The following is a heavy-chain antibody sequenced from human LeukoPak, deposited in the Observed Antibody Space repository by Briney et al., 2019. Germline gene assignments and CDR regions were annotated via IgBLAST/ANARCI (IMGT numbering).Heavy chain of an antibody. J-gene: IGHJ3*02. CDR2: ISSNGGST. D-gene: IGHD6-19*01. Sequence: GGSLRLSWSASGFTFSSYAMHWVRQAPGKGLEYVSAISSNGGSTYYADSVKGRFTISRDNSKNTLYLQMSSLRAEDTAVYYCVKDSLAVAGTGAFDIWGQGTMVTVSS. CDR3: VKDSLAVAGTGAFDI. CDR1: GFTFSSYA. V-gene: IGHV3-64D*06.